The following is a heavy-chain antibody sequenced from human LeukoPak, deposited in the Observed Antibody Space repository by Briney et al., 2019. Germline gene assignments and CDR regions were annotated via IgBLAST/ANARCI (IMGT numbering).Heavy chain of an antibody. CDR3: AKADYYDSYFDY. Sequence: GGSLRLSCAASGFTFDDYAMHWVRQAPGKGLEWVSGISWNSGSIGYAGSVKGRFTISRDNAKNSLYLQMNSLRAEDTAVYYCAKADYYDSYFDYWGQGTLVTVSS. CDR1: GFTFDDYA. V-gene: IGHV3-9*01. J-gene: IGHJ4*02. CDR2: ISWNSGSI. D-gene: IGHD3-22*01.